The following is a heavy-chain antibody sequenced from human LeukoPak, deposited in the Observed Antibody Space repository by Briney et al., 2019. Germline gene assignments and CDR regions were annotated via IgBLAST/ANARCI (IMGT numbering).Heavy chain of an antibody. D-gene: IGHD1-1*01. J-gene: IGHJ6*03. CDR2: IGTASDT. V-gene: IGHV3-13*01. CDR3: ARGPPRGKYYYMNV. CDR1: GFTFSSFD. Sequence: GGSLRLSCAASGFTFSSFDMHWVRQPTGQGLEWVSTIGTASDTYYPGSVEGRFTLSRDNAKNSLYLQMNSLTAGHTAVYYCARGPPRGKYYYMNVWGKGTTVTVSS.